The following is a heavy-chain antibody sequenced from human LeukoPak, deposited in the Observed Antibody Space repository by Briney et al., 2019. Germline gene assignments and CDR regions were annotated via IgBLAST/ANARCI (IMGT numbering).Heavy chain of an antibody. CDR3: AKVDNWGWYNAFDI. CDR1: GFTFSSYD. D-gene: IGHD7-27*01. V-gene: IGHV3-23*01. Sequence: PGGSLRLSCAASGFTFSSYDMSWVRQAPGKGLEWVSAISGSGSSTYYADSVKGRFTISRDNSKNTLYLQMSSLRAEDTAVYYCAKVDNWGWYNAFDIWGQGTMVTVSS. CDR2: ISGSGSST. J-gene: IGHJ3*02.